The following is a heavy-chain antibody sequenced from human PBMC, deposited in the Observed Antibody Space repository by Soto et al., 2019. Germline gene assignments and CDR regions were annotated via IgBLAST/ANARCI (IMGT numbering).Heavy chain of an antibody. CDR3: ARIGLTTALL. J-gene: IGHJ4*02. V-gene: IGHV4-30-4*01. CDR1: GGCINSGGYY. Sequence: PSETLSLSCSVSGGCINSGGYYWSWVRQPPGKGLEWGGYIYHSASTSYNPPLRSRVTISLDTSKNHFFLNLSSVTAEDTAVYYCARIGLTTALLWGQGTLVTASP. CDR2: IYHSAST. D-gene: IGHD2-21*01.